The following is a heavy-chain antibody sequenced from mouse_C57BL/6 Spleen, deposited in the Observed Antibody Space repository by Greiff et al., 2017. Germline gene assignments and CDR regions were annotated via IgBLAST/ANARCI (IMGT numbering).Heavy chain of an antibody. J-gene: IGHJ2*01. Sequence: EVKLQQSGPELVKPGASVKISCKASGYTFTDYYMNWVKQSHGKSLEWIGDINPNNGGTSYNQKFKGKATLTVDKSSSTAYMELRSLTSEDSAVYYCASPNWDASFDYWGQGTTLTVSS. V-gene: IGHV1-26*01. D-gene: IGHD4-1*01. CDR1: GYTFTDYY. CDR3: ASPNWDASFDY. CDR2: INPNNGGT.